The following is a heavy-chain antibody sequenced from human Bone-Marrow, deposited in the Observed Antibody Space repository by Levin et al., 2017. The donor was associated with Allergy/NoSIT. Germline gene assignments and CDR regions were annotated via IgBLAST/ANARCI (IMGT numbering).Heavy chain of an antibody. CDR3: ARSIAAAGTNWFDP. V-gene: IGHV5-51*01. J-gene: IGHJ5*02. CDR1: GYSFTSYW. CDR2: IYPGDSDT. D-gene: IGHD6-13*01. Sequence: GGSLRLSCKGSGYSFTSYWIGWVRQMPGKGLEWMGIIYPGDSDTRYSPSFQGQVTISADKSISTAYLQWSSLKASDTAMYYCARSIAAAGTNWFDPWGQGTLVTVSS.